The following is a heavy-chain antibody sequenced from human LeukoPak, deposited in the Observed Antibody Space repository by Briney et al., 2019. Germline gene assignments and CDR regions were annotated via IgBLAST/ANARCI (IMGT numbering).Heavy chain of an antibody. CDR2: ISGSGGST. J-gene: IGHJ4*02. V-gene: IGHV3-23*01. CDR3: AKTKYCGGDCYSWYFDY. D-gene: IGHD2-21*02. CDR1: GFTFSSYG. Sequence: PGGSLRLSCAASGFTFSSYGMSWVRQAPGKGLDWVSAISGSGGSTYYADSVKGRFTISRDNSKNTLYLQMNSLRAEDTAVYYCAKTKYCGGDCYSWYFDYWGQETLVTVSS.